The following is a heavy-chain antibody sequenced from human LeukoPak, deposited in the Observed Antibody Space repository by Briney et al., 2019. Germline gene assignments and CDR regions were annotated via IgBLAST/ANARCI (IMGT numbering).Heavy chain of an antibody. D-gene: IGHD1-26*01. J-gene: IGHJ4*02. V-gene: IGHV4-38-2*02. CDR2: IYHSGST. CDR1: GFSISSGDY. Sequence: KPSETLSLTCPVSGFSISSGDYWGWIRQPPGEGLEWIGSIYHSGSTFYNPSLKSRVAISVDTSKNQVSLKLSSVTAADTAVYYCARDETMGSFDFWGQGALVTVSS. CDR3: ARDETMGSFDF.